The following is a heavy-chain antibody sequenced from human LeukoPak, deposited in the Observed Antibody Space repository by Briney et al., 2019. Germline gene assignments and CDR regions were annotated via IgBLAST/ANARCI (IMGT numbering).Heavy chain of an antibody. CDR1: GFTFGDYA. D-gene: IGHD6-13*01. CDR3: ARDSGGSSWYYFDY. V-gene: IGHV3-11*04. CDR2: ISSSGSTI. Sequence: PGGSLRLSCTASGFTFGDYAMSWIRQAPGKGLEWVSYISSSGSTIYYADSVKGRFTISRDNAKNSLFLQMNSLRAEDTAVYYCARDSGGSSWYYFDYWGQGTLVTVSS. J-gene: IGHJ4*02.